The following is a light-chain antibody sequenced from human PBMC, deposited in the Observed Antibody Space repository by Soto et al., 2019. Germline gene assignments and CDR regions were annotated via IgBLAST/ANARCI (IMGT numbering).Light chain of an antibody. CDR3: LHYDNWHPWT. CDR1: QNVNSN. CDR2: AAS. Sequence: ETVMTQSPATLSVSPGERATLSCRASQNVNSNLAWYQQKPGQAPRLLIYAASTRAAGIPARFRGTGSGTEFLLTISSLQSEDFAVYYCLHYDNWHPWTFGQGTKVEIK. V-gene: IGKV3-15*01. J-gene: IGKJ1*01.